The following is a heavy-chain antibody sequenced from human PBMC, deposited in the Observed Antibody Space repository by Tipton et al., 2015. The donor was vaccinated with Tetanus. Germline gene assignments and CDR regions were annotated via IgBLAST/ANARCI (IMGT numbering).Heavy chain of an antibody. V-gene: IGHV3-9*01. CDR3: AKDMMDSGSYYGAFDI. J-gene: IGHJ3*02. Sequence: SLRLSCAASGFTFDDYAMHWVRQAPGKGLEWVSGISWNSGSIGYADSVKGRFTISRDNAKNSLYLQMNSLRAEDTALYYCAKDMMDSGSYYGAFDIWGQGTMVTVSS. CDR1: GFTFDDYA. D-gene: IGHD1-26*01. CDR2: ISWNSGSI.